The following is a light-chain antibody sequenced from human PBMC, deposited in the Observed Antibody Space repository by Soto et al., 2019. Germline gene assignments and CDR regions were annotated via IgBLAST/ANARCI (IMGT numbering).Light chain of an antibody. CDR1: QSLAYSDGNTY. V-gene: IGKV2-30*01. Sequence: DVVMTQSPLSLPVTLGQPASISCRSSQSLAYSDGNTYLSWFQQRPGQSPRRLIYKVSNRDSGVPDRFSGSGSGTDFTLNISRVEAEDVGVYYSMQGTHWPPKFTFGGGTKVEIK. J-gene: IGKJ4*01. CDR2: KVS. CDR3: MQGTHWPPKFT.